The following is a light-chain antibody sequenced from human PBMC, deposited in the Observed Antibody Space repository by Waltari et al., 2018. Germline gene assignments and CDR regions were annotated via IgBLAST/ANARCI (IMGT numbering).Light chain of an antibody. Sequence: QSALTQPASMSGSPGQSITISCHGTDTDIATYNYVSWYQQPPGKVPKLIVYDVTLRPSGVSYRFSGSKSGNTASLSISALQAEDEAGYYCSSYTTRGTVVFGGGTTLTV. CDR2: DVT. CDR3: SSYTTRGTVV. V-gene: IGLV2-14*01. J-gene: IGLJ2*01. CDR1: DTDIATYNY.